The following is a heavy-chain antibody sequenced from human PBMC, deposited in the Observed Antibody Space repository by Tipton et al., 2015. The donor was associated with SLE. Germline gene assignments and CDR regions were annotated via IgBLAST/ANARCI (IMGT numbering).Heavy chain of an antibody. J-gene: IGHJ3*02. Sequence: QSGPEVKKPGASVKVSCKASGYTFIGYYMHWVRQAPGQGLEWMGWINPNSGGTNYAQKFQGRVTVTRDTSISTVYMELSRLRSDDTAVYYCARVGARHDAFDIWGQGTMVSVSS. V-gene: IGHV1-2*02. D-gene: IGHD3-16*01. CDR3: ARVGARHDAFDI. CDR1: GYTFIGYY. CDR2: INPNSGGT.